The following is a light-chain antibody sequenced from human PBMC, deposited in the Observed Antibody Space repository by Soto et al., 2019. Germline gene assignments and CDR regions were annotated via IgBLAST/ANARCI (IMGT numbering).Light chain of an antibody. J-gene: IGLJ1*01. V-gene: IGLV1-44*01. CDR1: SSNIGSNT. CDR2: SNN. Sequence: QSALTQPPSASGTPGQRVTISCSGSSSNIGSNTVNWYQQLPGTAPKLLIYSNNQRPSGVPDRFSGSKSGTSASLAISGLQSEDEADYYCAAWDDSPNGEVFGTGTKVTVL. CDR3: AAWDDSPNGEV.